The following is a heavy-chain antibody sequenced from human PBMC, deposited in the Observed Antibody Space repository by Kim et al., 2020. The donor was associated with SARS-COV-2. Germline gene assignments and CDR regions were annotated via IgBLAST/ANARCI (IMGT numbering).Heavy chain of an antibody. J-gene: IGHJ5*02. CDR1: GFTFSSHV. V-gene: IGHV3-30*03. Sequence: GGSLRLSCAASGFTFSSHVMHLVRQAPGKGLEWVALISYEGSTQKYTDSVKGRFTVSRDNSKNTLFLQMNSLRPEDTAVYYCARNLVGDTDLGPWGQGTLVTVSS. D-gene: IGHD1-26*01. CDR3: ARNLVGDTDLGP. CDR2: ISYEGSTQ.